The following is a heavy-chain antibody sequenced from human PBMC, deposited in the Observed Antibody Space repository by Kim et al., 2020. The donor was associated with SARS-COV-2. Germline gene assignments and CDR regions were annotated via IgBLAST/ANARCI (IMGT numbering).Heavy chain of an antibody. V-gene: IGHV1-69*13. D-gene: IGHD3-10*01. Sequence: SVKVSCKASGGTFSSYAISWVRQAPGQGLEWMGGIIPIFGSPNYAQKFQGRVTITADESTSTAYMELSSLRSEDTAVYYCATNQYNYGSGSYLFDYWGQETLVIVSS. CDR2: IIPIFGSP. J-gene: IGHJ4*02. CDR3: ATNQYNYGSGSYLFDY. CDR1: GGTFSSYA.